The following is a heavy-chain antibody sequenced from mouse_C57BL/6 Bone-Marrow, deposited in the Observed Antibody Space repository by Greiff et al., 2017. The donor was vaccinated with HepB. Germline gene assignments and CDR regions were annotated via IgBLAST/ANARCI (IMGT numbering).Heavy chain of an antibody. J-gene: IGHJ2*01. V-gene: IGHV5-17*02. Sequence: EVQRVESGGGLVQPGGSRKLSCAASGFTFSSFGLHWVRQAPDKGLEWVAYISSASSSIYYADTVKGRFTISRDNPKNTLFLQMTSLRSEDTAVYYCARCYFGSSQSFDYWGQGTTLTVSS. CDR3: ARCYFGSSQSFDY. CDR1: GFTFSSFG. D-gene: IGHD1-1*01. CDR2: ISSASSSI.